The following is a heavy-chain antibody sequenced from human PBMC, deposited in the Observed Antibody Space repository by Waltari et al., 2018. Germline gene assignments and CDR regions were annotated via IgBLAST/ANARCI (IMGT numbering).Heavy chain of an antibody. Sequence: QVQLQESGPGLVKPSQTLSLTCAVSGGSISSGSYYWRWVRQPAGKGLEWIGRVDSSGRSNYNPALESRVTISVDTSKNQFSLKLSSVTAADTAVYYCAREATRWLQFPSYYMDVWGKGTTVTVSS. J-gene: IGHJ6*03. D-gene: IGHD5-12*01. CDR3: AREATRWLQFPSYYMDV. V-gene: IGHV4-61*02. CDR2: VDSSGRS. CDR1: GGSISSGSYY.